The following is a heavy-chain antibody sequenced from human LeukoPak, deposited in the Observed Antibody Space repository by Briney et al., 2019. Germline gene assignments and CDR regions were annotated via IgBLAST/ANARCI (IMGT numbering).Heavy chain of an antibody. CDR3: ARDLVSYYDNYLDV. CDR1: GFTFSSYW. J-gene: IGHJ6*03. D-gene: IGHD1-26*01. CDR2: IKQDGSEK. V-gene: IGHV3-7*01. Sequence: GGSLRLSCAASGFTFSSYWMSWVRQAPGKGLEWVANIKQDGSEKYYVDSVKGRFTISRDNAKNSLYLQMNSLIADARAVYYCARDLVSYYDNYLDVWGKGTTVTISS.